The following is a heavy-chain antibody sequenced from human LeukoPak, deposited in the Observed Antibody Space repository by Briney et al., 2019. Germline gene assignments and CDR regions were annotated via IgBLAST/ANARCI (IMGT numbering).Heavy chain of an antibody. CDR3: TRAPSSSGSSWYPSGWYSSHPYYYMDV. CDR1: GFTFGDYA. V-gene: IGHV3-49*03. CDR2: IRGKAHGGTT. Sequence: GGSLRLSCTASGFTFGDYAMSWFRQAPGKGLEWVGLIRGKAHGGTTDYAASVKGRFTISRDDSKSIAYLQMINLKTEDTAVYYCTRAPSSSGSSWYPSGWYSSHPYYYMDVWGKGTTVTVSS. J-gene: IGHJ6*03. D-gene: IGHD6-19*01.